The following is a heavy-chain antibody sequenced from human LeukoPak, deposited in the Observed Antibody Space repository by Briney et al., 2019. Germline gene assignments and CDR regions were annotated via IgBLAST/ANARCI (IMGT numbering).Heavy chain of an antibody. V-gene: IGHV3-74*01. D-gene: IGHD5-18*01. J-gene: IGHJ6*02. CDR1: GFTFSSYW. CDR3: ARAIVDTAMVSVLGITLYYYYGMDV. Sequence: PGGSLRLSCAASGFTFSSYWMNWVRQAPGEGLVWVSRIASDGSSTTYADSVKGRFSISRDNAKNTLYLQMNSLRVEDTAVYYCARAIVDTAMVSVLGITLYYYYGMDVWGQGTTVTVSS. CDR2: IASDGSST.